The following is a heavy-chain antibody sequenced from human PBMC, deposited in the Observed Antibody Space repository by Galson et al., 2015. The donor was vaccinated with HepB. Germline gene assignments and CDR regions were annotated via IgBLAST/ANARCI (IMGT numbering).Heavy chain of an antibody. D-gene: IGHD2-2*01. CDR3: ARDRPAPDPGAVDP. Sequence: SVKVSCKASGYTFTGYYMHWVRQAPGQGLEWMGRINPNSGGTNYAQKFQGRVTMTRDTSISTAYMELSRLRSDDTAVYYCARDRPAPDPGAVDPWGQGTLVTVSS. CDR1: GYTFTGYY. J-gene: IGHJ5*02. CDR2: INPNSGGT. V-gene: IGHV1-2*06.